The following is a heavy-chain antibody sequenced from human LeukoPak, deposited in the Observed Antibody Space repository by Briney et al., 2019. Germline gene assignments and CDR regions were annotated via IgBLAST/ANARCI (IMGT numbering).Heavy chain of an antibody. J-gene: IGHJ4*02. D-gene: IGHD1-26*01. CDR3: ARHVDGIVGAYFDY. CDR2: IYTSGST. CDR1: GGSISSYY. Sequence: SETLSLTCTVSGGSISSYYWSWIRQPPGKGLEWIGYIYTSGSTNYNPSLKSRVTISVDTSKNQFSLKLSSVTAAGTAVYYCARHVDGIVGAYFDYWGQGTLVTVSS. V-gene: IGHV4-4*09.